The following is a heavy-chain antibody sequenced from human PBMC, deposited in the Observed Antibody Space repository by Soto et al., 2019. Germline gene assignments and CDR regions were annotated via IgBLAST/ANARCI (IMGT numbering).Heavy chain of an antibody. J-gene: IGHJ4*02. D-gene: IGHD2-15*01. V-gene: IGHV3-23*01. CDR1: GFTFSTYA. Sequence: PGGSLRLSCAASGFTFSTYAMSWFRQAPGKGLEWVSAISGSGGNSTFYGDSVKGRFTISRDNSKNTLYLEMSSLGAEDTAVYYCAKGGGSCCFDCWGQGTLVTVSS. CDR3: AKGGGSCCFDC. CDR2: ISGSGGNST.